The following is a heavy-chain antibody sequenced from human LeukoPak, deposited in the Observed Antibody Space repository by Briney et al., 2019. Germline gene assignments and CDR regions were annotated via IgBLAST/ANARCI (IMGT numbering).Heavy chain of an antibody. CDR3: ARGSLKGEFAEFDP. CDR1: GGSISNYY. V-gene: IGHV4-59*01. D-gene: IGHD3-16*01. J-gene: IGHJ5*02. Sequence: PSETLSLTCTVSGGSISNYYWSWIRQPPRKGLEWIGYMYYSVSTNYNPSLKSRVTISGDTSKNQFSLKLTSVTAADTAVYYCARGSLKGEFAEFDPWGQGTLVTVSS. CDR2: MYYSVST.